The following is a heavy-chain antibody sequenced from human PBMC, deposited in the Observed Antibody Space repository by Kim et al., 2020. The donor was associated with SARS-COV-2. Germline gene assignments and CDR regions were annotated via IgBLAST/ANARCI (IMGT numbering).Heavy chain of an antibody. J-gene: IGHJ4*02. D-gene: IGHD2-2*01. CDR1: GYTFSSNA. CDR3: AAWRPPDSVYCSTSSCQVIYYFDY. Sequence: ASVKVSCKASGYTFSSNAMNWVRQAPGQGPEWMRWINTNTGNPTYAQGFAGRYVFSLDTSVSTAYLQINNLKAEDSAVYYCAAWRPPDSVYCSTSSCQVIYYFDYWGQGTLVTVSS. CDR2: INTNTGNP. V-gene: IGHV7-4-1*02.